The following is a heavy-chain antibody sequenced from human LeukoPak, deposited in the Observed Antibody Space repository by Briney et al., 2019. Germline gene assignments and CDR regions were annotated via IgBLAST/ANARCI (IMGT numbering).Heavy chain of an antibody. CDR3: ARDRAGWGTGAFDI. J-gene: IGHJ3*02. D-gene: IGHD3-16*01. Sequence: SETLSLTCTVSGGTISRHYWSWIRQHPGKGLEWIGYIYYSGSTYYNPSLKSRVTISVDTSKNQFSLKLSSVTAADTAVYYCARDRAGWGTGAFDIWGQGTMVTVSS. CDR2: IYYSGST. V-gene: IGHV4-31*03. CDR1: GGTISRHY.